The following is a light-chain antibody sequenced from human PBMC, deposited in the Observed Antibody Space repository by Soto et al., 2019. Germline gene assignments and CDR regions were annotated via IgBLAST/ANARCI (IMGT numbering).Light chain of an antibody. CDR3: QQYGSSPPT. CDR2: GAS. Sequence: EVVMTQSPATLSVSPAEGCARSCRGSQSISSNFLAWYQQKRGQAPRLLIYGASSRATGIPDRFSGSGSGTDFTLTISRLEPEDFAVYYCQQYGSSPPTFGQGTKVDIK. J-gene: IGKJ1*01. V-gene: IGKV3-20*01. CDR1: QSISSNF.